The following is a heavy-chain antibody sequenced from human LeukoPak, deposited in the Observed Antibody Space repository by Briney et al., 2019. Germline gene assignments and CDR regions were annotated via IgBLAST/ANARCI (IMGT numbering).Heavy chain of an antibody. CDR1: GGTFSSYA. V-gene: IGHV1-69*04. D-gene: IGHD6-13*01. CDR2: IIPILGIA. J-gene: IGHJ4*02. Sequence: VASVKVSCKASGGTFSSYAISWVRQAPGQGLEWMGRIIPILGIANYAQKFQGGVTITADKSTSTAYMELSSLRSEDTAVYYCASYSSSWYVIVYWGQGTLVTVSS. CDR3: ASYSSSWYVIVY.